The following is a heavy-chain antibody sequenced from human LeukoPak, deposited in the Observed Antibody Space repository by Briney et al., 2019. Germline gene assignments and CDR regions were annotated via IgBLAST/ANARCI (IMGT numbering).Heavy chain of an antibody. J-gene: IGHJ6*03. Sequence: GGSLRLTCAASGFNFSKYIMTWVRQAPGKGLEWVSSLTASGGNTYYADSVKGRFTISRDNSKNTLYLQMNSLRAEDTAVYYCARSGSYYYMDVWGKGTTVTVSS. V-gene: IGHV3-23*01. CDR3: ARSGSYYYMDV. CDR1: GFNFSKYI. CDR2: LTASGGNT.